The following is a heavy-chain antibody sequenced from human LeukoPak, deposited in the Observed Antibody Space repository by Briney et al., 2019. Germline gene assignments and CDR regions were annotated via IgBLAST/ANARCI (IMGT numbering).Heavy chain of an antibody. Sequence: GGSLRLSCAASKFNFSSYIMNWVRQAPGKGLEWASSITTDNHIFCADSLKGRFTISRDDAKNSLYLQMNSLRAEDTAVYYCARAWHSDGGDYYSESPYWHFDFWGRGTLVTVSS. J-gene: IGHJ2*01. CDR3: ARAWHSDGGDYYSESPYWHFDF. CDR2: ITTDNHI. V-gene: IGHV3-21*01. D-gene: IGHD2-21*01. CDR1: KFNFSSYI.